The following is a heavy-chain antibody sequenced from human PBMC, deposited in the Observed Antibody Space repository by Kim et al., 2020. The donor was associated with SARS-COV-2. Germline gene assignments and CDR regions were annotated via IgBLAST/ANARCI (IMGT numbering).Heavy chain of an antibody. Sequence: GGSLRLSCGASGFTFNSHDLQWVRQAPGKGPEWVSGISGSGNRAFYADSVKGRFTISRDNSKNTLYLQLNILRAKDTAIYYCVRQVAGSNFDVWGQGTMV. V-gene: IGHV3-23*01. J-gene: IGHJ3*01. CDR1: GFTFNSHD. CDR3: VRQVAGSNFDV. CDR2: ISGSGNRA. D-gene: IGHD3-10*01.